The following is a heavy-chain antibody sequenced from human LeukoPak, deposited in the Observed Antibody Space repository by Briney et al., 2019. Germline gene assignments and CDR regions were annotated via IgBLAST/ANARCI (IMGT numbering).Heavy chain of an antibody. D-gene: IGHD6-6*01. V-gene: IGHV1-2*06. Sequence: AAVKVSCKASGYTFTGYYMHWVRQAPGQGLEWMGRINPNSGGTNYAQEFQGRVTMTRDTSISTAYMELSRLRSDDTAVYYCARRKYSSSSPHYDYYYMDVWGKGTTVTVSS. CDR1: GYTFTGYY. J-gene: IGHJ6*03. CDR3: ARRKYSSSSPHYDYYYMDV. CDR2: INPNSGGT.